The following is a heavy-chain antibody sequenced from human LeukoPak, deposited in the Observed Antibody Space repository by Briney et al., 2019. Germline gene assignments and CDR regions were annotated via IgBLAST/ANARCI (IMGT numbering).Heavy chain of an antibody. CDR3: ARDQWLLRGGDHDAFDI. CDR1: GGSISTTHG. D-gene: IGHD6-19*01. CDR2: IFHSGTT. J-gene: IGHJ3*02. Sequence: SGTLSLTCAVSGGSISTTHGWSWVRQPPGKGLEWIGEIFHSGTTNYNPSLKSRVTISIDKSKNQFSLKLSSVTAADTAVYYCARDQWLLRGGDHDAFDIWGRGTMVTVSS. V-gene: IGHV4-4*02.